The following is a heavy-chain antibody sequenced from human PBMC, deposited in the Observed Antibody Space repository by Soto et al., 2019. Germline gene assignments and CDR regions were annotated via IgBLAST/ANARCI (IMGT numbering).Heavy chain of an antibody. CDR2: INTNTGNP. CDR1: GYTFTSYA. V-gene: IGHV7-4-1*01. J-gene: IGHJ6*02. CDR3: ARDGSYDILTGYYLWGYYYYGMDV. Sequence: SVKVSCKASGYTFTSYAMNWVRQAPGQGLEWMGWINTNTGNPTYAQGFTGRFVFSLDTSVSTAYLQICSLKAEDTAVYYCARDGSYDILTGYYLWGYYYYGMDVWGQGTTVTVSS. D-gene: IGHD3-9*01.